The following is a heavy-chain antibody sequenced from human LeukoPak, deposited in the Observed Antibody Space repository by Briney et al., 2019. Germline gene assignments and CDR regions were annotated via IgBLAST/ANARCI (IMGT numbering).Heavy chain of an antibody. CDR2: ISSSGSTI. Sequence: GGSLRLSCAASGFTFSNAWMSWVRQAPGKGLEWVSFISSSGSTIYYADSVKGRFTISRDNAKNSLYLQMNSLRAEDTAVYYCARTLAPLYYYYYMDVWGKGTTVTISS. CDR1: GFTFSNAW. V-gene: IGHV3-11*04. CDR3: ARTLAPLYYYYYMDV. J-gene: IGHJ6*03.